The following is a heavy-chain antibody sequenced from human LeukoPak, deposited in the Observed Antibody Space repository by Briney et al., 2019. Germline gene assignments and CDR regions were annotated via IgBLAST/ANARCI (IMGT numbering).Heavy chain of an antibody. CDR3: ARDLYYYDSSGYYYYDY. CDR1: GYTFTSYG. Sequence: ASVKVSCKASGYTFTSYGISWVRQAPGQGLEWMGWISAYNGNTNHAQKLQGRVTMTTDTSTSTAYMELRSLRSDDTAVYYCARDLYYYDSSGYYYYDYWGQGTLVTVSS. D-gene: IGHD3-22*01. CDR2: ISAYNGNT. J-gene: IGHJ4*02. V-gene: IGHV1-18*01.